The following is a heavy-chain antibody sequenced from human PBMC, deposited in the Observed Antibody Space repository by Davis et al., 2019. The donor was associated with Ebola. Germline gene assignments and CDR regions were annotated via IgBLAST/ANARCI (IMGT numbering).Heavy chain of an antibody. V-gene: IGHV3-23*01. Sequence: GESLKISCAASGFTFSSYAMSWVRQAPGKGLEWVSTLGTSADTYYADSVKGRFTISRDNSKNTLYLQMNSLRVEDTAVYYCATTPQYSSGQNKPFDYWGQGTLVTVSS. CDR2: LGTSADT. D-gene: IGHD6-19*01. J-gene: IGHJ4*02. CDR3: ATTPQYSSGQNKPFDY. CDR1: GFTFSSYA.